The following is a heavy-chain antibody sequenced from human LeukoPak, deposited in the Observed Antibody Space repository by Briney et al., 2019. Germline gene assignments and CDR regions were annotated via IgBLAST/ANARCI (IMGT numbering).Heavy chain of an antibody. Sequence: SETLSLTCSVSGGSINGYYWTWIRQPPGKGLEWIGYIYYTGTTNYNPSLESRVTMSVDTSKNQFSLKLSSVTAADTAVYYCARARGISAAVHYWGQGTLVTVSS. D-gene: IGHD6-13*01. V-gene: IGHV4-59*01. CDR2: IYYTGTT. CDR1: GGSINGYY. J-gene: IGHJ4*02. CDR3: ARARGISAAVHY.